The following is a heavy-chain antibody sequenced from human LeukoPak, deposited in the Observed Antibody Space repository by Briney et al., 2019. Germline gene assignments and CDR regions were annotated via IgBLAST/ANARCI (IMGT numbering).Heavy chain of an antibody. D-gene: IGHD3-10*01. J-gene: IGHJ4*02. CDR3: AKEHYYGSGRPFY. V-gene: IGHV3-21*01. Sequence: GGSLRLSCAASGFTFSSYSMNWVRQAPGEGLEWVSSISSSSSYIYYADSVKGRFTISRDNAKNSLYLQMNSLRAEDTAVYYCAKEHYYGSGRPFYWGQGTLVTVSS. CDR1: GFTFSSYS. CDR2: ISSSSSYI.